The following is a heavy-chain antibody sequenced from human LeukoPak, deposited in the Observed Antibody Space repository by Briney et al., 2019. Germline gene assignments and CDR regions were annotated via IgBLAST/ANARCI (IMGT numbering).Heavy chain of an antibody. CDR3: AKDLISMVRGSPMDV. V-gene: IGHV3-30*02. D-gene: IGHD3-10*01. CDR2: LVYDGFYK. CDR1: GFTFSNYG. J-gene: IGHJ6*02. Sequence: PGGSLRLSCAASGFTFSNYGLHWVGQAPGKGLEWVALLVYDGFYKYYADSVKGRFTISRDDSTNTLYLQLTSLSVEDTAVYCCAKDLISMVRGSPMDVWGRGTTVTVS.